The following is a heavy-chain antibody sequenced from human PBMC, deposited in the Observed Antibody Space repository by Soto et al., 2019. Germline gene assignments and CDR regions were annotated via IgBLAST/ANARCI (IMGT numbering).Heavy chain of an antibody. J-gene: IGHJ4*02. V-gene: IGHV1-18*01. CDR3: ARSIAAAVDFDY. D-gene: IGHD6-13*01. CDR2: ISAYNGNT. CDR1: GYSFTSYG. Sequence: ASVKVSCKASGYSFTSYGISWVRQAPGQGLEWMGWISAYNGNTNYAQKLQGRVTMTTDTSTSTAYMELRSLRSDDTAVYYCARSIAAAVDFDYWGQGTLVTVSS.